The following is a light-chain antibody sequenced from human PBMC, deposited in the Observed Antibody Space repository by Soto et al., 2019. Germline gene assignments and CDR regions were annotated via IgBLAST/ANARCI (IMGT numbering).Light chain of an antibody. CDR2: DAS. CDR1: QDISNY. J-gene: IGKJ3*01. CDR3: QQYDNLPPLT. V-gene: IGKV1-33*01. Sequence: DIQMTQSPSSLSASVGDRVTITCQASQDISNYLNWYQQKPGKAPKLLIYDASNLETGVPSRFSGSGSATDFTFTITSLQPEDVATYYCQQYDNLPPLTFGPGTKVDIK.